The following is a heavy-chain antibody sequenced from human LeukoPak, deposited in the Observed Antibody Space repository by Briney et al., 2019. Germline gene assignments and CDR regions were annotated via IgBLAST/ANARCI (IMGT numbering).Heavy chain of an antibody. J-gene: IGHJ4*02. CDR2: ISGRGGST. D-gene: IGHD4-17*01. V-gene: IGHV3-23*01. Sequence: GGSLRLSCAASGFTFSSYAMSRVRQAPGKGLEWVSTISGRGGSTYYADSMKGRFTISRDNSKNTLYLQMNSLKIDDTAEYFCAKDGVDDDYGDFDYWGQGTLVTVSS. CDR3: AKDGVDDDYGDFDY. CDR1: GFTFSSYA.